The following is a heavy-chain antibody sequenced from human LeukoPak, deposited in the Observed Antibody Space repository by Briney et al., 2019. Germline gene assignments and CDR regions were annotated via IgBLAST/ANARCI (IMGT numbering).Heavy chain of an antibody. Sequence: SETLSLTCTVSGGSISSSSYYWGWIRQPPGKGLEGIGSIYYSGSTYYNPSLKSRVTISVDTSKNQFSLKLSSVTAADTAVYYCARVTLLLWFGETRPETEYFDLWGRGTLVTVSS. D-gene: IGHD3-10*01. CDR1: GGSISSSSYY. CDR2: IYYSGST. V-gene: IGHV4-39*07. CDR3: ARVTLLLWFGETRPETEYFDL. J-gene: IGHJ2*01.